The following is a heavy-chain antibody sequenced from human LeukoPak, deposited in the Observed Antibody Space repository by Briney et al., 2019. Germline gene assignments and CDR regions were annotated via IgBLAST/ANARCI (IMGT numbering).Heavy chain of an antibody. CDR2: ISWNSGSI. V-gene: IGHV3-9*01. CDR1: GFTFDDYA. CDR3: AKTAFRLVTAIYFDY. D-gene: IGHD2-21*02. J-gene: IGHJ4*02. Sequence: GRSLRLSCAASGFTFDDYAMHWVRQAPGKGLEWVSGISWNSGSIGYADSVKGRFTISRDNAKNSLYLQMNSPRAEDTALYYCAKTAFRLVTAIYFDYWGQGTLVTVSS.